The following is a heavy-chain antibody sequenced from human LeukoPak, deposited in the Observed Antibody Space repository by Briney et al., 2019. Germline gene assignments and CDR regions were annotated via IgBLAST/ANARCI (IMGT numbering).Heavy chain of an antibody. CDR1: GGSISSGNYY. J-gene: IGHJ5*02. Sequence: SETLSLTCTVSGGSISSGNYYWSWIRQPAGKGLEWIGRIYTSGSTNYNPSLKSRVTISIDTSKNQFSLKLSSVTAADTAVYYCARAKEWELQWFDPWGQGTLVTVSS. D-gene: IGHD1-26*01. V-gene: IGHV4-61*02. CDR3: ARAKEWELQWFDP. CDR2: IYTSGST.